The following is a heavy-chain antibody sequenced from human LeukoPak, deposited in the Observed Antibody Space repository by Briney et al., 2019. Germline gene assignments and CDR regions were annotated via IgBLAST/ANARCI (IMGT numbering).Heavy chain of an antibody. D-gene: IGHD3-10*01. CDR3: ARRKVRRVMALDWFDP. J-gene: IGHJ5*02. Sequence: ASVKVSCKASGYTFTSYYMHWVRQAPGQGLEWMGIINPSGGSTSYAQKFQGRVTMTRDTSTSTVYMELSSLRSEDTAVYYCARRKVRRVMALDWFDPWGQGTLVTVSS. V-gene: IGHV1-46*01. CDR2: INPSGGST. CDR1: GYTFTSYY.